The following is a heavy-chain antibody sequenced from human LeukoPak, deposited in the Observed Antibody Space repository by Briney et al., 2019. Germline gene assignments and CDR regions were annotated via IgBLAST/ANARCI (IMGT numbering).Heavy chain of an antibody. V-gene: IGHV3-23*01. CDR2: ISGSGGST. CDR3: AKDRESSGWYHYFDY. CDR1: GFTFSSYA. D-gene: IGHD6-19*01. Sequence: GGSLRLSCAASGFTFSSYAMSWVRQAPGKGLEWVSAISGSGGSTYYADSVKGRFTISRDDSKNTLYLQMNSLRAEDTAVYYCAKDRESSGWYHYFDYWGQGTLVTVSS. J-gene: IGHJ4*02.